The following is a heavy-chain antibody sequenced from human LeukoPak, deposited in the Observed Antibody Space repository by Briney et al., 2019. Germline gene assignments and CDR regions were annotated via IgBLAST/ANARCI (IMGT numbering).Heavy chain of an antibody. V-gene: IGHV3-23*01. Sequence: GGSLRLSCAASGFTFSSYAMSWVRQAPGKGLEWVSTISASAGSTYYADSVKGRFTVSRDNSKNTLYLQMNSLRDEDTAVYYCAKARIAAAGTGAFDVWGQGTMVTVSS. CDR1: GFTFSSYA. J-gene: IGHJ3*01. D-gene: IGHD6-13*01. CDR2: ISASAGST. CDR3: AKARIAAAGTGAFDV.